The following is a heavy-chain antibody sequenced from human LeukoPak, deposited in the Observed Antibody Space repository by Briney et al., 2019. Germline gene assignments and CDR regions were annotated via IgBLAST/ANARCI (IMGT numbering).Heavy chain of an antibody. CDR2: ISSSGSTI. J-gene: IGHJ6*02. CDR1: GFTFSSYE. D-gene: IGHD5-12*01. CDR3: ARSSGYDYYYYYGMDV. V-gene: IGHV3-48*03. Sequence: GGSLRLSCAASGFTFSSYEMNWVRQAPGKGLEWVSYISSSGSTIYYADSVRGRFTISRDNAKNSLYLQMNSLRAEDTAVYYCARSSGYDYYYYYGMDVWGQGTTVTVSS.